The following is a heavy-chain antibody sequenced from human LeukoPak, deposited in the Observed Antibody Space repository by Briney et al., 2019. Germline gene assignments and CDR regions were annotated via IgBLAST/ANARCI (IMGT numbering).Heavy chain of an antibody. V-gene: IGHV3-33*01. J-gene: IGHJ4*02. Sequence: GRSLRLSCAASGFTFSSYGMHWVRQAPGKGLEWVAVIWYDGSNKYYADSVKGRFTISRDNSKNTLYLQMNSLRAEDTAVYYCARGIYCGGDCYSRHFDYWGQGTLVTVSS. CDR3: ARGIYCGGDCYSRHFDY. D-gene: IGHD2-21*02. CDR2: IWYDGSNK. CDR1: GFTFSSYG.